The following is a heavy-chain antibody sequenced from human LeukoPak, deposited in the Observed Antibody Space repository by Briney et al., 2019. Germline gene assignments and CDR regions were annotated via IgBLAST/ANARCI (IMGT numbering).Heavy chain of an antibody. CDR1: GGSFSDYY. V-gene: IGHV4-34*01. D-gene: IGHD3-22*01. CDR2: IYYSGST. J-gene: IGHJ4*02. Sequence: PSETLSLTCAVYGGSFSDYYWSWIRQPPGKGLEWIGSIYYSGSTYYNPSLKSRVTISVDTSKNQFSLKLSSVTAADTAVYYCARRTSITMIAFDYWGQGTLVTVSS. CDR3: ARRTSITMIAFDY.